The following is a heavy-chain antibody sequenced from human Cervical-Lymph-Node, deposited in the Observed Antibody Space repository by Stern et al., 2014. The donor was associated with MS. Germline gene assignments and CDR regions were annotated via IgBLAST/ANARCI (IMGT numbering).Heavy chain of an antibody. V-gene: IGHV3-30*18. CDR1: GFTFSSYG. J-gene: IGHJ6*02. Sequence: VQLVESGGGVVQPGRSLRLSCAASGFTFSSYGMHWVRQAPGKGLEWVAVISYDGSNKYYADSVKGRFTISRDNSKNTLYLQMNSLRAEDTAVYYCAKDLYCSSTSCYIPYYYYYGMDVWGQGTTVTVSS. CDR3: AKDLYCSSTSCYIPYYYYYGMDV. CDR2: ISYDGSNK. D-gene: IGHD2-2*02.